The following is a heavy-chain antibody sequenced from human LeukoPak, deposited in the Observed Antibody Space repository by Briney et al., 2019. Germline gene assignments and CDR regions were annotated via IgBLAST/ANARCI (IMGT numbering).Heavy chain of an antibody. CDR3: ARGGVGGYSGYEPFDY. V-gene: IGHV3-48*04. J-gene: IGHJ4*02. D-gene: IGHD5-12*01. CDR1: GFTFSSYS. CDR2: ISSSSSTI. Sequence: GGSLRLSCAASGFTFSSYSMNWVRQAPGKGLEWVSYISSSSSTIYYADSVKGRFTISRDNAKNSLYLQMNSLRAEDTAVYYCARGGVGGYSGYEPFDYWGQGTLVTVSS.